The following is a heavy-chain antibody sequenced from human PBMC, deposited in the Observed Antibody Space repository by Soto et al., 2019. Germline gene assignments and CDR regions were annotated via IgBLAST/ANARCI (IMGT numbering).Heavy chain of an antibody. V-gene: IGHV3-48*03. CDR1: GFTFSSYE. J-gene: IGHJ4*02. CDR2: ISTSGSAK. CDR3: ARELATTQGFDY. D-gene: IGHD5-12*01. Sequence: DVQLLESGGGLVQPGGSLRLSCAASGFTFSSYEVDWVRHSPGKGLEWISYISTSGSAKYYADSVKGRFTISRDNTKNSLYLHMDSLRVEETAVYYCARELATTQGFDYWGQGTLVTVSS.